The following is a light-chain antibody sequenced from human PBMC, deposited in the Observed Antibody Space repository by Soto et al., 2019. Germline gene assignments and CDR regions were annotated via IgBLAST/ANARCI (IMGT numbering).Light chain of an antibody. CDR2: DVS. V-gene: IGLV2-14*01. J-gene: IGLJ1*01. CDR1: SSDVGRYNY. Sequence: QSALAQPASVSGSPGQSIAISCTGTSSDVGRYNYVSWFQQHPGKAPKLMIYDVSNRPSGVSDRFSGSKSGNTASLTISGLQAEDEADYYCSSYTSSNTFVFGTGIKLTVL. CDR3: SSYTSSNTFV.